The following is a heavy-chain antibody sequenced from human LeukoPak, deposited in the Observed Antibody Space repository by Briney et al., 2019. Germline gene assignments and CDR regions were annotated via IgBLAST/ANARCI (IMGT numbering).Heavy chain of an antibody. CDR1: GFTFSSYS. Sequence: GGSLRLSCAASGFTFSSYSMSWVRQAAGKGLEWVSSISSSSSYIYYADSVKGRFTISRDNAKNSLYLQMNRLRAEDTAVYYCARDLPAADYWGQGTLVTVSS. J-gene: IGHJ4*02. V-gene: IGHV3-21*01. CDR2: ISSSSSYI. D-gene: IGHD2-2*01. CDR3: ARDLPAADY.